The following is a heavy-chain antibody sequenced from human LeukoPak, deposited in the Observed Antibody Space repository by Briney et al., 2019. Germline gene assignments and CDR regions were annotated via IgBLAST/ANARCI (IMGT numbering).Heavy chain of an antibody. CDR3: ARGDVSYDSSGYYYY. J-gene: IGHJ4*02. D-gene: IGHD3-22*01. Sequence: ASVKVSCKASGYTFTGYYMHWVRQAPGQGLEWMGWISPNSGGTNYAQKFQGRVTMTTDTSISTAYMELSRLRSDDTAVYYCARGDVSYDSSGYYYYWGQGTLVTVSS. CDR1: GYTFTGYY. V-gene: IGHV1-2*02. CDR2: ISPNSGGT.